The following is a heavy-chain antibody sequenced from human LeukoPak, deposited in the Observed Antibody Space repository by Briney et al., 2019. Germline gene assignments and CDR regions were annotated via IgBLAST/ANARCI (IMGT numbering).Heavy chain of an antibody. D-gene: IGHD2-2*01. CDR3: ARGVFMSSTSDFDY. CDR2: ISAYNGNT. CDR1: GYTFTSYG. Sequence: GAAVKVSCKASGYTFTSYGISWVRQAPGQGLEWMGWISAYNGNTNYAQKLQGRVTMTTDTSTSTAYMELRSLRSDDTAVYYCARGVFMSSTSDFDYWGQGTLVTVSS. J-gene: IGHJ4*02. V-gene: IGHV1-18*01.